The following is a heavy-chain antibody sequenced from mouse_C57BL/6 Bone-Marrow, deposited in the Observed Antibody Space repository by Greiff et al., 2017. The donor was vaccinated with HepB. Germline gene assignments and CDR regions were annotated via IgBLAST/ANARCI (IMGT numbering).Heavy chain of an antibody. CDR2: IYPRSGNT. D-gene: IGHD2-1*01. V-gene: IGHV1-81*01. Sequence: QVQLKESGAELARPGASVKLSCKASGYTFTSYGISWVKQRTGQGLEWIGEIYPRSGNTYYNEKFKGKATLTADKSSSTAYMELRSLTSEDSAVYFCARDYGNYAWFAYWGQGTLVTVSA. CDR1: GYTFTSYG. CDR3: ARDYGNYAWFAY. J-gene: IGHJ3*01.